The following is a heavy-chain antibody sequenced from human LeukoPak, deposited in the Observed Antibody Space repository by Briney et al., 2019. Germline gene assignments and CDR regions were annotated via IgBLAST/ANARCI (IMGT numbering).Heavy chain of an antibody. CDR3: ARQTAGYCSGGSCYSWAIDY. Sequence: SETLSLTCTVSGGSISSYYWSWIRQPPGKGLEWIGYIYYSGSTNYNPSLKSRVTTSVNTSKNQFSPKLSSVTAADTAVYYCARQTAGYCSGGSCYSWAIDYWGQGTLVTVSS. J-gene: IGHJ4*02. CDR2: IYYSGST. CDR1: GGSISSYY. D-gene: IGHD2-15*01. V-gene: IGHV4-59*08.